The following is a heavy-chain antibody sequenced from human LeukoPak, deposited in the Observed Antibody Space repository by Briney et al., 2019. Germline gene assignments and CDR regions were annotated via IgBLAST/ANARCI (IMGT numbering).Heavy chain of an antibody. J-gene: IGHJ4*02. D-gene: IGHD1-1*01. V-gene: IGHV4-4*07. CDR1: GGSISSYY. CDR2: IYISGST. CDR3: ARDRGTWNDDGFDY. Sequence: PSETLSLTCTVSGGSISSYYWSWIRQPAGKGLEWIGRIYISGSTNYNPSLKSRVTMSVDTSKNQFSLKLSSVTAADTAVYYCARDRGTWNDDGFDYWGQGTLVSVSS.